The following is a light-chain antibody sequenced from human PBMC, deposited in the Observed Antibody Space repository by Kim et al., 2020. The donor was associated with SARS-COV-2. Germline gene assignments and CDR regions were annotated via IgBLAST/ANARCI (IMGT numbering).Light chain of an antibody. J-gene: IGKJ1*01. V-gene: IGKV1-5*01. CDR2: DAS. Sequence: DIQMTQSPSSLSASVGDRVTITCRANESISNWLAWYQQKPGEAPRLLILDASTLESGVPSRFGGSGSGTEFTLTISSLQPDDFATYYCQHYESYSGTFGQGTKVDIK. CDR3: QHYESYSGT. CDR1: ESISNW.